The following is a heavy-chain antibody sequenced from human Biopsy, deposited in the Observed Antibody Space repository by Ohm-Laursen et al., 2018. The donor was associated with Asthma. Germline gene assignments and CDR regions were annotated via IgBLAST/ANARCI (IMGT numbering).Heavy chain of an antibody. CDR2: IKKDGSEK. CDR1: GFTFSSYW. D-gene: IGHD2-2*01. J-gene: IGHJ6*02. CDR3: ARGGYCTSPTCPWGRYATDV. Sequence: LSLTCAASGFTFSSYWMSWVRQAPGKGLEWVANIKKDGSEKYYVDSVKGRFTISRDNAKNSLYLHMNSLRAEDMAVYYCARGGYCTSPTCPWGRYATDVWGQGTTVTVSS. V-gene: IGHV3-7*01.